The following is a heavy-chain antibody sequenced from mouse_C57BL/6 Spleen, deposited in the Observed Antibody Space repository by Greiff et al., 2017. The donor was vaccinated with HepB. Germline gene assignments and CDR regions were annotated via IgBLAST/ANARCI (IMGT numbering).Heavy chain of an antibody. J-gene: IGHJ1*03. D-gene: IGHD1-1*01. Sequence: QVQLQQSGAELARPGASVKLSCKASGYTFTSYGISWVKQRTGQGLEWIGEIYPRSGNTYYNEKFKGKATLTADKSSSTAYMELRSLTSEDSAVYFCARGGTTVVAPDWYFDVWGTGTTVTVSS. CDR1: GYTFTSYG. CDR3: ARGGTTVVAPDWYFDV. V-gene: IGHV1-81*01. CDR2: IYPRSGNT.